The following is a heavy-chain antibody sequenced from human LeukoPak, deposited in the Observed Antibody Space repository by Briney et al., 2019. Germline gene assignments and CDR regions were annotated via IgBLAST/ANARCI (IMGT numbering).Heavy chain of an antibody. Sequence: SETLSLTCTVSGDSISTYYWSWIRQSAGKGLEWIGRIYTSGSTNYNPSLKSRVTMSVDTSKNQFSLKLSSVPAADTAVYYCARAGYYYDGSGYYYADYWGQGTLVTVSS. CDR2: IYTSGST. J-gene: IGHJ4*02. CDR1: GDSISTYY. D-gene: IGHD3-22*01. V-gene: IGHV4-4*07. CDR3: ARAGYYYDGSGYYYADY.